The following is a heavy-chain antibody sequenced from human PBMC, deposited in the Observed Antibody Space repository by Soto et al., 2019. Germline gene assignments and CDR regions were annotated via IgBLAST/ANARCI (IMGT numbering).Heavy chain of an antibody. CDR3: ARDIVATIGSGMDV. CDR2: IYYSGST. V-gene: IGHV4-31*03. Sequence: QVQLQESGPGLVKPSQTLSLTCTVSGGSISSGGYYWSWIRQHPGKGLEWFGYIYYSGSTYYNPSLKSRVTISVDTSKNQFSLKLSSVTAADTAVYYCARDIVATIGSGMDVWGQGTTVTVSS. D-gene: IGHD5-12*01. CDR1: GGSISSGGYY. J-gene: IGHJ6*02.